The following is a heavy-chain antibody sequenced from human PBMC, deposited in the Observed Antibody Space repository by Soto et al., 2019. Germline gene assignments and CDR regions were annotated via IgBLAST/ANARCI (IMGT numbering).Heavy chain of an antibody. Sequence: SETLSLTCTVSGGSISSYYWSWIRQPPGKGLEWIGYIYYSGSTNYNPSLKSRVTISVDTSKNQFSLKLSSVTAADTAVYYCARVSRIVRATQEPAFDYWGQGTLVTVSS. CDR2: IYYSGST. D-gene: IGHD1-26*01. CDR1: GGSISSYY. CDR3: ARVSRIVRATQEPAFDY. J-gene: IGHJ4*02. V-gene: IGHV4-59*01.